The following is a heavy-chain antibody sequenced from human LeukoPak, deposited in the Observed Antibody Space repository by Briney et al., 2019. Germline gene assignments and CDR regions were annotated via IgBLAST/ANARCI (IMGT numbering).Heavy chain of an antibody. CDR2: MSWNSGSI. Sequence: GGSLRLSSAASGYTFDDYAMHWVRPAPGKGLEWVSGMSWNSGSIGYADSVKGRFTISRDNDKNSLYLQMNSLRAEDTALYYCAKGGSSGLFYFDYWGQGTLVTVSS. D-gene: IGHD6-19*01. V-gene: IGHV3-9*01. CDR3: AKGGSSGLFYFDY. J-gene: IGHJ4*02. CDR1: GYTFDDYA.